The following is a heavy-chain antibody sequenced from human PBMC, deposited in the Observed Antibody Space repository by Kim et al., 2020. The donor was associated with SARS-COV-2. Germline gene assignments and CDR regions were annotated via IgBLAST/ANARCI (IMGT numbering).Heavy chain of an antibody. Sequence: GGSLRLSCAASKFTFSSYAIHWVRQAPGKGLEWVAVILYDGSNKYYADSVKGRFTISRDNSKNTLYLQMNSLRAEDTAVYYCAKNLMVYAAADAFDIWGQGTMVTVSS. CDR3: AKNLMVYAAADAFDI. CDR2: ILYDGSNK. D-gene: IGHD2-8*01. V-gene: IGHV3-30*18. CDR1: KFTFSSYA. J-gene: IGHJ3*02.